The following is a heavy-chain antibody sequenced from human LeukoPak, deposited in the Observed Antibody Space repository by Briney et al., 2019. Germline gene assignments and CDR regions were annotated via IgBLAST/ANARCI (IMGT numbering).Heavy chain of an antibody. CDR2: ISYDGSNK. V-gene: IGHV3-30-3*01. D-gene: IGHD3-22*01. CDR3: ARGGYYYDSSGYFGGWFDP. J-gene: IGHJ5*02. Sequence: GGSLRLSCAASGFTFSSYAMHWVRQAPGKGLEWVAVISYDGSNKYYADSVKGRFTISRDNSKDTLYLQMNSQRAEDTAVYYCARGGYYYDSSGYFGGWFDPWGQGTLVTVSS. CDR1: GFTFSSYA.